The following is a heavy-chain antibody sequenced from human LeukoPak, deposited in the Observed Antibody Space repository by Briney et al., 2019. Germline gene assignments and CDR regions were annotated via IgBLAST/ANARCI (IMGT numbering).Heavy chain of an antibody. Sequence: GASVTVFCKASGYTFTSYYMHWVRQAPGQGLEWMGIINPSGGSTTYAQKFQGRVTMTRDTSTSTVYMELSSLRSEDTAVYYCARDYTSGYPFDYWGQGTLVTVSS. V-gene: IGHV1-46*01. D-gene: IGHD3-22*01. J-gene: IGHJ4*02. CDR3: ARDYTSGYPFDY. CDR2: INPSGGST. CDR1: GYTFTSYY.